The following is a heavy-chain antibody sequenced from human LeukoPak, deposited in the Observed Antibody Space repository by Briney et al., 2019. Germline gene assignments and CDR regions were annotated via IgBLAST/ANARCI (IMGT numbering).Heavy chain of an antibody. D-gene: IGHD2-21*02. CDR2: ISDSSSTI. Sequence: QSGGSLRLSCVASGFTFSTYSMKWVRQAPGKGLERVSYISDSSSTIYYADSVRGRFTISRDNAKNSLYLQMNSLRADDTAVYYCAKAYCGGDCYLENLDAFDIWGQGTMVTVSS. CDR1: GFTFSTYS. J-gene: IGHJ3*02. V-gene: IGHV3-48*04. CDR3: AKAYCGGDCYLENLDAFDI.